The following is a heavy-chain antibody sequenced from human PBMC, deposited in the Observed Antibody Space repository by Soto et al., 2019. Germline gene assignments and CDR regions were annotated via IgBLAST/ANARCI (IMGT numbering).Heavy chain of an antibody. V-gene: IGHV3-23*01. CDR3: ARAIGADFFDY. Sequence: LRLSCTASGFTFSNYAMSWVRQAPGMGLEWVSTISDSGVNTFFGDSMKDRFTISRDNSKSTVYLQLNTVRAEDTAIYYCARAIGADFFDYWGQGTLVTVSS. CDR1: GFTFSNYA. D-gene: IGHD6-25*01. J-gene: IGHJ4*02. CDR2: ISDSGVNT.